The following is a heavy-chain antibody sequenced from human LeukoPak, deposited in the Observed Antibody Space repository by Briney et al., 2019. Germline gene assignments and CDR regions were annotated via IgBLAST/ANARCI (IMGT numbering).Heavy chain of an antibody. CDR3: AREREQQLAKSYFDY. J-gene: IGHJ4*02. CDR2: ISSSGSTI. V-gene: IGHV3-11*04. D-gene: IGHD6-13*01. CDR1: GGSISSYY. Sequence: PSETLSLTCTVSGGSISSYYWSWIRQPPGKGLEWVSYISSSGSTIYYADSVKGRFTISRDNAKNSLYLQMNSLRAEDTAVYYCAREREQQLAKSYFDYWGQGTLVTVSS.